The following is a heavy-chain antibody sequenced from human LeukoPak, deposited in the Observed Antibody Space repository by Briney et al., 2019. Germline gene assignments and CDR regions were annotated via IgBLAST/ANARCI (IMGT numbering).Heavy chain of an antibody. D-gene: IGHD6-13*01. CDR1: GFTFSNYG. V-gene: IGHV3-33*01. CDR2: IWYDGSSK. Sequence: PGRSLRLSCAASGFTFSNYGMHWVRQAPGKGLEWVAVIWYDGSSKYYADSVKGRFTISRDTSKNTLYLQMNSLRAEDTAVYYCARDLYSSSSDYWGQGTLVTVSS. J-gene: IGHJ4*02. CDR3: ARDLYSSSSDY.